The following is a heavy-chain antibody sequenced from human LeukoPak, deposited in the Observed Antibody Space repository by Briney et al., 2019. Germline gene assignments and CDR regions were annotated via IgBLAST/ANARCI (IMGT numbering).Heavy chain of an antibody. Sequence: GGSLRLSCAASGFTFSSYWMSWVRQAPGKGLEWVANIKQDGSEKYYVDSVKGRFTISRDNAKNSLYLQMNSLRAEDTAVYYCARYCSSTSCYRGEYYMDVWGKGTTVTVSS. CDR2: IKQDGSEK. CDR1: GFTFSSYW. J-gene: IGHJ6*03. D-gene: IGHD2-2*01. V-gene: IGHV3-7*01. CDR3: ARYCSSTSCYRGEYYMDV.